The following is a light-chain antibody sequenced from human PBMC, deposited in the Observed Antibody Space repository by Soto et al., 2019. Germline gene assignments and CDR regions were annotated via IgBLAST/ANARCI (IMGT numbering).Light chain of an antibody. V-gene: IGKV1-5*01. CDR2: DAS. CDR3: QQYTNTNNPWM. Sequence: DIQVTQSPSTLSASVGDRVTITCRVSQTISTWMAWYQQKPGKAPKLLVYDASTLQSGVASRFSGSGSGTEFTLIISGLQPDDSATYYCQQYTNTNNPWMFGQGTKVDIK. J-gene: IGKJ1*01. CDR1: QTISTW.